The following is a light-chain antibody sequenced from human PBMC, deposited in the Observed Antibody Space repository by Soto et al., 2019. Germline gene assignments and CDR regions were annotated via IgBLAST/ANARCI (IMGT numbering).Light chain of an antibody. CDR2: DVS. J-gene: IGLJ1*01. Sequence: QAALTQPRSVSGSPGQSVTISCTGTSSDVGGYNYLSWYQQQPGKAPKVMIYDVSERPSGVPDRFSGSKCGNTASLTISGLQAEDEADYYCCSYAGSPKYVLGTGTKLTVL. V-gene: IGLV2-11*01. CDR1: SSDVGGYNY. CDR3: CSYAGSPKYV.